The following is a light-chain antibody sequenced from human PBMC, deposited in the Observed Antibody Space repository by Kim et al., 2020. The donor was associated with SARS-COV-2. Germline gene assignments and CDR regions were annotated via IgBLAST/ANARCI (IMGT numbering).Light chain of an antibody. CDR2: KAS. CDR1: QSITSW. V-gene: IGKV1-5*03. Sequence: DIQMTQSPSTLSASVGDRVTITCRASQSITSWLAWYQQRPGKAPKLLIYKASTLESGVPSRFSGSGSGTEFTLTISSLQPDDFATYYCQKYHSYPYTFGQGTKLEI. J-gene: IGKJ2*01. CDR3: QKYHSYPYT.